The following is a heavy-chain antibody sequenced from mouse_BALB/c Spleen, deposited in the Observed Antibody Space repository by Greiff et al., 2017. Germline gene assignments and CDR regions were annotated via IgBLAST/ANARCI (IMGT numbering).Heavy chain of an antibody. Sequence: EVQLVESGGGLVQPGGSRKLSCAASGFPFSDYGMAWGRQAPGKGPEWVAFISNLAYSIYYADTVTGRFTISRENAKKTLYLEMSSLRSEDTAMYYCARSYYRGAMDYWGQGTSVTVSS. CDR1: GFPFSDYG. V-gene: IGHV5-15*02. CDR2: ISNLAYSI. D-gene: IGHD1-1*01. J-gene: IGHJ4*01. CDR3: ARSYYRGAMDY.